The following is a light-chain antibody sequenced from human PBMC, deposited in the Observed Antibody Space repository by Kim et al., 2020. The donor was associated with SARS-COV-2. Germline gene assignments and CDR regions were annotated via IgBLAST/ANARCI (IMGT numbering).Light chain of an antibody. V-gene: IGLV3-21*04. CDR2: YDS. CDR3: QVWDSSSDHAWV. J-gene: IGLJ3*02. CDR1: NIGSKS. Sequence: SYELTQPPSVSVAPGKTARITCGGNNIGSKSVHWYQQKPGQAPVLVIYYDSDRPSGILERFSGSNSGNTATLTISRVEAGDEADYYCQVWDSSSDHAWVFGGGTQLTVL.